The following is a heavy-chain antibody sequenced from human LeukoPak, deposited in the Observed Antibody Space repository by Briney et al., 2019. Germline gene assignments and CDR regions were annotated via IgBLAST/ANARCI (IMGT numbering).Heavy chain of an antibody. CDR1: GFTFSSYA. J-gene: IGHJ4*02. CDR2: ISGSGGST. V-gene: IGHV3-23*01. Sequence: PGGSLRLSCAASGFTFSSYAMSWVRQAPGKGLEWVSAISGSGGSTYYADSVKGRFTISRDNAKNSLYLQMNSLRAEDTAVYYCARWGASIVGALDYWGQGTLVTVSS. D-gene: IGHD1-26*01. CDR3: ARWGASIVGALDY.